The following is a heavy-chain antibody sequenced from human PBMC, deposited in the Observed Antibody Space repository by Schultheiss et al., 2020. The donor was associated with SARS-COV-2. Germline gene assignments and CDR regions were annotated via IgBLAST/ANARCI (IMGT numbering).Heavy chain of an antibody. D-gene: IGHD2-2*01. CDR2: ISSSSSYI. J-gene: IGHJ4*02. V-gene: IGHV3-21*01. CDR1: GFTFSSYS. Sequence: GGSLRLSCAASGFTFSSYSMNWVRQAPGKGLEWVSSISSSSSYIYYADSVKGRFTISRDNAKNSLYLQMNSLRAEDTAVYYCARDTAECTSCLPRYFDCWGQGTLVTVSS. CDR3: ARDTAECTSCLPRYFDC.